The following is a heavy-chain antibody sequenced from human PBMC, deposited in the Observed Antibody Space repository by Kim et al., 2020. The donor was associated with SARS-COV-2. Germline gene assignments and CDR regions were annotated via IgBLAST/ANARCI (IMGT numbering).Heavy chain of an antibody. Sequence: GGSPRLSCAASGFTFSSYAMHWVRQAPGKGLEWVAVISYDGSNKYYADSVKGRFTISRDNSKNTLYLQMNSLRAEDTAVYYCARPGDYWGQGTLVTVSS. J-gene: IGHJ4*02. CDR3: ARPGDY. CDR2: ISYDGSNK. CDR1: GFTFSSYA. V-gene: IGHV3-30-3*01.